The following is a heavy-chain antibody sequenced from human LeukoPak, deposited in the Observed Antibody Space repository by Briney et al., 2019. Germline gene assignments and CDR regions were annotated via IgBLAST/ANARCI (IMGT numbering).Heavy chain of an antibody. V-gene: IGHV4-34*01. CDR2: INHSGST. D-gene: IGHD3-10*01. Sequence: SESLSLTCAVYGGSFSGYYWSWIRQPPGKGLEWIGEINHSGSTNYNPSLKSRVTISVDTSKNQSSLKLSSVTAADTAVYYCARAGRLIRGGKGFDPWGQGTLVTVSS. CDR1: GGSFSGYY. J-gene: IGHJ5*02. CDR3: ARAGRLIRGGKGFDP.